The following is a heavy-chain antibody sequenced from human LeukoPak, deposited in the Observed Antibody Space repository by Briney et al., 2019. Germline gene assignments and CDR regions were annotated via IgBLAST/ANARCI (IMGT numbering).Heavy chain of an antibody. CDR2: IEQDGSQI. V-gene: IGHV3-7*01. CDR3: ARIGYSSSSWDY. CDR1: GFTFNNYW. J-gene: IGHJ4*02. Sequence: GGSLRLSCAASGFTFNNYWMSWVRQAPGKGLEWVANIEQDGSQIYYVDSLKGRFTISRDNAKKSVYLQMNSLRGEDTAVYYCARIGYSSSSWDYWGQGTLVTVSS. D-gene: IGHD6-6*01.